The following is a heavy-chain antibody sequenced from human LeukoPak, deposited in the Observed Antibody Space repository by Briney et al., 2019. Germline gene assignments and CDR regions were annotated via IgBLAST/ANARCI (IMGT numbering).Heavy chain of an antibody. CDR1: GFTVSSNY. Sequence: GGSMRLSCAASGFTVSSNYMSWVRQAPGKGLEWVSVIYSGGSTYYADSVKGRFTISRDNSKNTLYLQMNSLRAEDTAVYYCAKLPPNYYDSSGRIDYWGQGTLVTVSS. V-gene: IGHV3-53*05. CDR3: AKLPPNYYDSSGRIDY. D-gene: IGHD3-22*01. CDR2: IYSGGST. J-gene: IGHJ4*02.